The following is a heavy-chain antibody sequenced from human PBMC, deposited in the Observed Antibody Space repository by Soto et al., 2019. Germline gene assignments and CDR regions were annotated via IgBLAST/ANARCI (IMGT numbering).Heavy chain of an antibody. CDR3: AKGRVQNWNFDY. J-gene: IGHJ4*02. CDR2: ISGSGGTA. D-gene: IGHD1-1*01. V-gene: IGHV3-23*01. Sequence: EVQLLESGGGSVQPGGSLRLSCAASGFTFSSYAMHWVRRPPGKGLEWVSSISGSGGTAYYADSVKGRFSISRDSLVNTLYLQMNSLRAEDKAVYYCAKGRVQNWNFDYWGQGTLVTVSP. CDR1: GFTFSSYA.